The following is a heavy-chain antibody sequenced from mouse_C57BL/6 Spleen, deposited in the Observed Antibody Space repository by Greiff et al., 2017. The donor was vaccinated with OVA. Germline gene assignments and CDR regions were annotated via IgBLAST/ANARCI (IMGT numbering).Heavy chain of an antibody. Sequence: EVMLVESEGGLVQPGSSMKLSCTASGFTFSDYYMAWVRQVPEKGLEWVANINYDGSSTYYLDSLKSRFIISRDNAKNILYLQMSSLKSEDTATYYCAREDKYFDVWGTGTTVTVSS. J-gene: IGHJ1*03. CDR3: AREDKYFDV. CDR1: GFTFSDYY. V-gene: IGHV5-16*01. CDR2: INYDGSST.